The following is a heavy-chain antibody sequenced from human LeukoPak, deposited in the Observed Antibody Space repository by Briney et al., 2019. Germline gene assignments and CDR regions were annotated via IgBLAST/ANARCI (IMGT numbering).Heavy chain of an antibody. V-gene: IGHV3-74*01. D-gene: IGHD1-20*01. Sequence: GGSLRLSCAASGFTFSSHWMHWVRQAPGKGLVWVARINTDGSYTSYADSVKGRFTISRANAKNTLHLQMNSLRAEDTAVYYCTKDLTGNHDYWGQGTLVTVSS. CDR2: INTDGSYT. CDR1: GFTFSSHW. J-gene: IGHJ4*02. CDR3: TKDLTGNHDY.